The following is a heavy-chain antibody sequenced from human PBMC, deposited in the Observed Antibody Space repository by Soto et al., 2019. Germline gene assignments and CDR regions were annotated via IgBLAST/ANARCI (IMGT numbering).Heavy chain of an antibody. CDR3: ARRYSSAFDI. D-gene: IGHD6-13*01. V-gene: IGHV4-59*08. J-gene: IGHJ3*02. Sequence: SETLSLTCTVSGGSISSYYWSWIRQPPGKGLEWIGYIYCSGSTNYNPSLKSRVTISVDTSKNQFSLKLSSVTAADTAVYYCARRYSSAFDIWGQGTMVTVSS. CDR2: IYCSGST. CDR1: GGSISSYY.